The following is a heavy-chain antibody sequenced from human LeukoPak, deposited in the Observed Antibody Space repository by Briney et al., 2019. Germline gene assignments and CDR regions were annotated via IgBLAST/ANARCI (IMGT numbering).Heavy chain of an antibody. Sequence: SQTLSLTCIVSGGSISSGTYYWSWIRQPAGRGLEWIGRIYPSGNTYYNPSLKSRATISVDTSDNQFSLKLSSVTAADTAVYYCACGSGSYGNFYFDYWGQGTLVTVSS. CDR1: GGSISSGTYY. D-gene: IGHD3-10*01. CDR2: IYPSGNT. V-gene: IGHV4-61*02. J-gene: IGHJ4*02. CDR3: ACGSGSYGNFYFDY.